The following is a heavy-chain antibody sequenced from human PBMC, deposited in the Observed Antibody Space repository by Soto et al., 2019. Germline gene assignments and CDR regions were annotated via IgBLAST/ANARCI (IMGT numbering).Heavy chain of an antibody. D-gene: IGHD3-22*01. V-gene: IGHV3-33*01. CDR1: GFTFSSYG. CDR3: ARERGGSHYYLPGLYYYYGMDV. J-gene: IGHJ6*02. CDR2: IWYDGSNK. Sequence: GGSLRLSCAASGFTFSSYGMHWVRQAPGKGLEWVAVIWYDGSNKYYADSVKGRFTISRDNSKNTLYLQMNSLRAEDTAVYYCARERGGSHYYLPGLYYYYGMDVWGQGTTVTVSS.